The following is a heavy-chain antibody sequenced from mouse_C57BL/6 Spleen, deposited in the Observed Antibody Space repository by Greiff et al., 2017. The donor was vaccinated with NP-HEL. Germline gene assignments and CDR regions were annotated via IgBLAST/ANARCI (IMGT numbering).Heavy chain of an antibody. Sequence: QVQLQQSGAELAKPGASVKLSCKASGYTFTSYWMHWVKQRPGQGLEWIGYINPSSGYTKYNQKFKDKATLTADISSSTAYMQLSSLTYEDSAVYYCARQLRLQWGQGTTRTVSS. CDR3: ARQLRLQ. CDR1: GYTFTSYW. CDR2: INPSSGYT. D-gene: IGHD3-2*02. V-gene: IGHV1-7*01. J-gene: IGHJ2*01.